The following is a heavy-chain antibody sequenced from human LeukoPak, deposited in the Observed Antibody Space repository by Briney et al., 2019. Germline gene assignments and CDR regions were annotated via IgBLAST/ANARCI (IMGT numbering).Heavy chain of an antibody. J-gene: IGHJ4*02. CDR2: VNHSGST. V-gene: IGHV4-34*01. D-gene: IGHD6-19*01. CDR1: GGSFIGCY. Sequence: TSETLSLTCAVSGGSFIGCYWSWIRQPPGKGLEWIGEVNHSGSTTYNPSLKSRVTISVDTSKNQFSLKLSSVTAADTAMYYCARAERDSSGWYYLEYWGQGTLVTVSS. CDR3: ARAERDSSGWYYLEY.